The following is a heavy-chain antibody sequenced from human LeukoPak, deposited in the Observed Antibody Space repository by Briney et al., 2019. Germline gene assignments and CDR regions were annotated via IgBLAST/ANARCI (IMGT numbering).Heavy chain of an antibody. Sequence: SETLSLTCTVSGGSISSGDYYGSWIRQPPGKGLEWIGYIYYCGSTYYNPSLKSRVTIPVDTSKNQFSLKLSSVTAADTAVYYCARGPQDYWGQRTLVTVSS. CDR3: ARGPQDY. V-gene: IGHV4-30-4*01. CDR2: IYYCGST. J-gene: IGHJ4*02. CDR1: GGSISSGDYY.